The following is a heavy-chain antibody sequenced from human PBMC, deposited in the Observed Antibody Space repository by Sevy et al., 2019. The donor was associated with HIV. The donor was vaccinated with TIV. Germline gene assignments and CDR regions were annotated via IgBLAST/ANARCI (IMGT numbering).Heavy chain of an antibody. V-gene: IGHV4-39*01. CDR3: ARDKRITIFGVVTPLDAFDI. D-gene: IGHD3-3*01. J-gene: IGHJ3*02. Sequence: SETLSLTCTVSGGSISSSSYYWGWIRQPPGKGLEWIGSIYYSGSTYYNPSLKSRVTISVDTSKNQFSLKLSSVTAADTAVYYSARDKRITIFGVVTPLDAFDIWGQGTMVTVSS. CDR1: GGSISSSSYY. CDR2: IYYSGST.